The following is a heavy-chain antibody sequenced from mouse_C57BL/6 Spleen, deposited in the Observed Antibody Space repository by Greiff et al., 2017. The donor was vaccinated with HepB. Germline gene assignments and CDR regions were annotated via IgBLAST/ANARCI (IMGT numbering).Heavy chain of an antibody. CDR2: IYWDDDK. D-gene: IGHD1-1*01. J-gene: IGHJ3*01. CDR3: ANYYGSSPFAY. Sequence: QVTLKECGPGILQSSQTLSLTCSFSGFSLSTSGMGVSWIRQPSGKGLEWLAHIYWDDDKRYNPSLKSRLTISKDTSRNQVFLKITSVDTADTATYYCANYYGSSPFAYWGQGTLVTVSA. CDR1: GFSLSTSGMG. V-gene: IGHV8-12*01.